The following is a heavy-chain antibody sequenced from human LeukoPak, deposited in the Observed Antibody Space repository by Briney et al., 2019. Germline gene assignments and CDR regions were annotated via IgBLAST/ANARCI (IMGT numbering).Heavy chain of an antibody. D-gene: IGHD2-2*01. CDR3: IPHNSNWFDP. CDR2: MNEYGSEI. CDR1: GFIFRDFS. Sequence: GGSLRLSCSVSGFIFRDFSMSWVRQAPGKGLEWVAKMNEYGSEIFYVDSVKGRFTISRDNGKNSLYLQMNSLRGEDTAVYYVIPHNSNWFDPWGQGTLVTVSS. J-gene: IGHJ5*02. V-gene: IGHV3-7*01.